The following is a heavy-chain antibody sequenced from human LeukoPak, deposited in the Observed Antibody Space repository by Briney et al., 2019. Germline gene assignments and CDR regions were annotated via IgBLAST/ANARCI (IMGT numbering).Heavy chain of an antibody. Sequence: ASVKVSCKASGYTFTHYGISWVRQAPGQGLEWMGWINPFNGNTEYLQKLQGRVTMTKDTSTSTAYMELSSLRHDDTAVYYGARGSPDDFWGQGTLVTVSS. V-gene: IGHV1-18*01. CDR2: INPFNGNT. CDR1: GYTFTHYG. CDR3: ARGSPDDF. D-gene: IGHD3-10*01. J-gene: IGHJ4*02.